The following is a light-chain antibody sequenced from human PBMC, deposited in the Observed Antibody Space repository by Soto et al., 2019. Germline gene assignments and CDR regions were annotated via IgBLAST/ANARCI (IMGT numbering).Light chain of an antibody. V-gene: IGKV3-20*01. CDR2: GAS. CDR1: QSISNSY. J-gene: IGKJ1*01. Sequence: EIVLTQSTGTLSLSPGERATLSCRPSQSISNSYLAWYQQKPGQAPRLLIYGASSRATGIPDRFSGSGSVTDFTITISRLEKEDFAVYFGQQYGSSTRTFGQGTKVDIK. CDR3: QQYGSSTRT.